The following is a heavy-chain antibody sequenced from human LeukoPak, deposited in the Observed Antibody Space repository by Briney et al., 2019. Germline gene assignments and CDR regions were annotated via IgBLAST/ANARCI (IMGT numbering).Heavy chain of an antibody. V-gene: IGHV4-34*01. CDR3: ARHRRDYYGSGRMYYFDY. CDR1: GGSFSGYY. CDR2: INHSGST. D-gene: IGHD3-10*01. J-gene: IGHJ4*02. Sequence: SETLSLTCAVYGGSFSGYYWSWLRQPPGKGLEWIGEINHSGSTNYNPSLKSRVTISVDTSKNQFSLKLSSVTAADTAVYYCARHRRDYYGSGRMYYFDYWGQGNLVTVSS.